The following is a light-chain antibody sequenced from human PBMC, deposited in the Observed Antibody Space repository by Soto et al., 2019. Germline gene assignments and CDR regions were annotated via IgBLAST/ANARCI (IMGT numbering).Light chain of an antibody. V-gene: IGLV2-23*02. CDR1: SSDVGSYNL. CDR3: CSYAGTSTYV. CDR2: EVS. J-gene: IGLJ1*01. Sequence: SALTQPASKDGSPGQSTTISCTGTSSDVGSYNLVSWYQQHPGKAPKVMIYEVSKRPSGVPNRFSGSKSGNTASLTISGLQAEDEADYYCCSYAGTSTYVFGTGTKVTVL.